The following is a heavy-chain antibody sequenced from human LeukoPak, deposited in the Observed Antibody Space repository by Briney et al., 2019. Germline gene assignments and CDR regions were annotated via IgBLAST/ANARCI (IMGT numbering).Heavy chain of an antibody. CDR1: GFTVTTDH. Sequence: PGGSLRLSCAASGFTVTTDHMSWVRQAAGKGLECVSVIYSAGSTSHADSVKGRFTISRDNSKNTVHLQMNSLRAEDMAVYYCARVWELSFDYWGQGTLVTVSS. J-gene: IGHJ4*02. CDR3: ARVWELSFDY. V-gene: IGHV3-53*01. D-gene: IGHD1-26*01. CDR2: IYSAGST.